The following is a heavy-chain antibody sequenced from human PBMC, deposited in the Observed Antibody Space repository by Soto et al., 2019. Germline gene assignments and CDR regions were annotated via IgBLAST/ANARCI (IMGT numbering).Heavy chain of an antibody. J-gene: IGHJ4*02. V-gene: IGHV3-23*01. CDR1: GFTFSSYA. Sequence: GGSLRLSCAASGFTFSSYAMSWVRQSPGKGLEWVSAISGSGGSTYYADSVKGRFTISRDNSKNTLYLQMNSLRAEDTAVYYCAKDLRERPAWSDYWGQGTLVTVSS. CDR2: ISGSGGST. D-gene: IGHD1-1*01. CDR3: AKDLRERPAWSDY.